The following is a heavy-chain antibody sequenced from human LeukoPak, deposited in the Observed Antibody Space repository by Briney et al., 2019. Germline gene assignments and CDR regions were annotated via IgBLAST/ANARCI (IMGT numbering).Heavy chain of an antibody. D-gene: IGHD5-18*01. CDR3: SRDPGYSYGRGDYFDY. Sequence: PGGSLRLSCAASGFTFSGYSMTGVRQAPGKGLEWVSYISSSSSTIYHADSVKVRLTISRDNAKNSLYLQMNSRRAEDTAVYYCSRDPGYSYGRGDYFDYWGQGTLVTVSS. J-gene: IGHJ4*02. V-gene: IGHV3-48*01. CDR1: GFTFSGYS. CDR2: ISSSSSTI.